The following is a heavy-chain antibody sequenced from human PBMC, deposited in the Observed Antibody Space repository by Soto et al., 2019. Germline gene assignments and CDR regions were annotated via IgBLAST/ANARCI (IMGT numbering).Heavy chain of an antibody. CDR2: MNPNSGNT. CDR1: GYTFTSYD. V-gene: IGHV1-8*01. D-gene: IGHD3-3*01. CDR3: ARGGWDYDFWSGYHPGNY. Sequence: ASVKVSCKASGYTFTSYDINWVRQATGQGLEWMGWMNPNSGNTGYAQKFQGRVTMTRNTSISTAYMELSSLRSEDTAVYYCARGGWDYDFWSGYHPGNYWGQGTLVTVSS. J-gene: IGHJ4*02.